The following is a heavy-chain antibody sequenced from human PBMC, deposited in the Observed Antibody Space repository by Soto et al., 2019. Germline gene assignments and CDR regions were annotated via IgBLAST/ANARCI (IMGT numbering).Heavy chain of an antibody. V-gene: IGHV4-39*01. D-gene: IGHD3-10*01. CDR2: IYYSGST. CDR3: ARRKGRTYYYGSGSPEYYFDY. CDR1: GGSISSSSYY. J-gene: IGHJ4*02. Sequence: WETLSLTCTASGGSISSSSYYWGWIRQPPGKGLEWIGSIYYSGSTYYNPSLKSRVTISVDTSKNQFSLKLSSVTAADTAVYYCARRKGRTYYYGSGSPEYYFDYWGQGTLVTVSS.